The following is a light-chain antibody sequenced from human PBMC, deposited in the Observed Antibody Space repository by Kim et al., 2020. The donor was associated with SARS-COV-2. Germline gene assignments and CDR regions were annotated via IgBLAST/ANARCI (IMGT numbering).Light chain of an antibody. CDR2: AAS. J-gene: IGKJ4*01. CDR1: QDFSTV. V-gene: IGKV1-12*01. Sequence: ATVGDRVTITCRARQDFSTVLGWYQQAPGKAPELLIYAASTLQSGVPSRFSGGGSGSDFTLTISSLQPEDFATYYCQQANTFPLTFGGGTKVDIK. CDR3: QQANTFPLT.